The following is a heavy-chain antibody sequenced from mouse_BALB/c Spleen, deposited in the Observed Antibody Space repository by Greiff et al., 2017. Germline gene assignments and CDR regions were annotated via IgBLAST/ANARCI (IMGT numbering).Heavy chain of an antibody. CDR3: VRDYYGSSSAMDY. V-gene: IGHV2-9-2*01. D-gene: IGHD1-1*01. J-gene: IGHJ4*01. Sequence: VKLMESGPGLVAPSQSLSITCTVSGFSLTSYDISWIRQPPGKGLEWLGVIWTGGGTNYNSAFMSRLSISKDNSKSQVFLKMNSLQTDDTAIYYCVRDYYGSSSAMDYWGQGTSVTVSS. CDR1: GFSLTSYD. CDR2: IWTGGGT.